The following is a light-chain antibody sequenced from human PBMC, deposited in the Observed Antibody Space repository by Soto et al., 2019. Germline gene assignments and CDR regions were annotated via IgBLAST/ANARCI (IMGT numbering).Light chain of an antibody. CDR1: QSISTS. V-gene: IGKV1-5*03. Sequence: DIQMTQSPSTLSAFVGDRVTITCRASQSISTSLAWYQQKPGKAPKLLIYRASSLESGVPARFSGSGSATEFTLSISSLQPDDFATYYCQQYGSSSRTFVQGTKVDIK. J-gene: IGKJ1*01. CDR3: QQYGSSSRT. CDR2: RAS.